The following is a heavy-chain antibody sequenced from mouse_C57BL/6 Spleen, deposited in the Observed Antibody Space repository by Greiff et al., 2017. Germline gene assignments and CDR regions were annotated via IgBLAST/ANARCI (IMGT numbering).Heavy chain of an antibody. J-gene: IGHJ2*01. D-gene: IGHD2-5*01. Sequence: SGPELVKPGASVTISCKASGYAFSSSWMNWVKQRPGKGLEWIGRIYPGDGDTNYNGKFKGKATLTADKSSSTAYMQLSSLTSEDSAVYFCASSNGDYFDYWGQGTTLTVSS. CDR3: ASSNGDYFDY. V-gene: IGHV1-82*01. CDR1: GYAFSSSW. CDR2: IYPGDGDT.